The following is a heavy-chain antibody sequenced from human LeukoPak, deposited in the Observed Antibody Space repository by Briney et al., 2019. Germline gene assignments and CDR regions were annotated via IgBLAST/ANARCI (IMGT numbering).Heavy chain of an antibody. CDR2: INAGNGNT. D-gene: IGHD4-17*01. CDR1: GYTFTSYT. J-gene: IGHJ4*02. CDR3: ARDDNGDSTTWFDY. Sequence: ASVKVSCKASGYTFTSYTIHWVRQAPGQRLEWMGWINAGNGNTKYSQKFQGRVTLTRDTSASTAYMELSSLRSEDTTVYYCARDDNGDSTTWFDYWGQGTLVTVSS. V-gene: IGHV1-3*01.